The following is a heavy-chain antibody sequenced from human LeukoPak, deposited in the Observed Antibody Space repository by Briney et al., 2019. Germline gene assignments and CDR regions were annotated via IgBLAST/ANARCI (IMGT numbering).Heavy chain of an antibody. CDR1: GYTFTSYG. CDR3: ARDRDNQIYYYYYGMDV. CDR2: ISAYNGNT. V-gene: IGHV1-18*01. Sequence: GASVKVFCKASGYTFTSYGISWVRQAPGQGLEWMGWISAYNGNTNYAQKLQGRVTMTTDTSTSTAYMELRSLRSDDTAVYYCARDRDNQIYYYYYGMDVWGQGTTVTVSS. J-gene: IGHJ6*02. D-gene: IGHD1-14*01.